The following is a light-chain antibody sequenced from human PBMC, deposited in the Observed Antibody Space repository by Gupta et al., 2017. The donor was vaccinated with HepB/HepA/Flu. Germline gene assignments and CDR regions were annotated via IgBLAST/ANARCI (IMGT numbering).Light chain of an antibody. CDR1: NIGGKS. CDR2: NDS. CDR3: QIWNRGTDHPGV. V-gene: IGLV3-21*03. J-gene: IGLJ3*02. Sequence: SSVVTHPPSRSVAPGKTATPTRGGNNIGGKSVHWYQQRPGQAPVLVVYNDSDRPSGIPERFSGSNSGNTATLTVTRVEAGDEADYYCQIWNRGTDHPGVFGGGTKLTVL.